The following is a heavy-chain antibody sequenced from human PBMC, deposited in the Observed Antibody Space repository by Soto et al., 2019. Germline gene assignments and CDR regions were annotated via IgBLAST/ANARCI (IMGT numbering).Heavy chain of an antibody. V-gene: IGHV4-30-2*01. Sequence: QLQLQESGSGLVRPSQTLSLTCAVSGGSISSGGYSWNWIRQPPGKGLEWIGYIYHSGSTLYNPSLKSQVTISVDKAKNQVSLKLTSVTAADTAVYYVARDQLEGNWFDPWSQGTLVTVSS. J-gene: IGHJ5*02. CDR2: IYHSGST. CDR3: ARDQLEGNWFDP. D-gene: IGHD1-1*01. CDR1: GGSISSGGYS.